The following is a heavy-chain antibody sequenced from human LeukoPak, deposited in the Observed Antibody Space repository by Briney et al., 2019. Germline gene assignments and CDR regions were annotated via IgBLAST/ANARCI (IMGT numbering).Heavy chain of an antibody. D-gene: IGHD3-22*01. CDR2: IYTSGST. Sequence: SETLSPPCTVSGGSIQCLYLGLVRPPARGGPGWIGRIYTSGSTNYNPSLKSRVTMSVDTSKNQFSLKLSSVTAADTAVYYCARVLLGDSSGYWNDAFDIWGQGTMVTVSS. CDR1: GGSIQCLY. J-gene: IGHJ3*02. V-gene: IGHV4-4*07. CDR3: ARVLLGDSSGYWNDAFDI.